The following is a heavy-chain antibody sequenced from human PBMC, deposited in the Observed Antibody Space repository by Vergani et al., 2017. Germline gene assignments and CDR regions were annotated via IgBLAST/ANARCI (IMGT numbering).Heavy chain of an antibody. CDR3: AKQYVGTSDC. Sequence: EVQLLESGGGLVQPGGSLRLTCAASEFTFSNYAMNWVRQAPGKGLEWVSGISGSGVSAYYTDSVKGRFTISRDNSKNMLFLQMNNLRTEDTAIYYCAKQYVGTSDCWGQGTLVTVSS. V-gene: IGHV3-23*01. J-gene: IGHJ4*02. D-gene: IGHD1-26*01. CDR1: EFTFSNYA. CDR2: ISGSGVSA.